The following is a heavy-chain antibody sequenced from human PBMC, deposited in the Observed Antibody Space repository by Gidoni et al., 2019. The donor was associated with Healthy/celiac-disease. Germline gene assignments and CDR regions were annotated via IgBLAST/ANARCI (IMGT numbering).Heavy chain of an antibody. CDR1: GFTFDDYA. J-gene: IGHJ4*02. V-gene: IGHV3-43*02. Sequence: EVQLVESGGGVVQLGGSLRLSCAASGFTFDDYAMHWVRQAPGKGLEWVVLISGDGGSTYYAASVKVRFTISRDNSKNSLYLQMNSLRTEDTALYYCAKDRGRYSSSSDYWGQGTLVTVSS. CDR2: ISGDGGST. D-gene: IGHD6-6*01. CDR3: AKDRGRYSSSSDY.